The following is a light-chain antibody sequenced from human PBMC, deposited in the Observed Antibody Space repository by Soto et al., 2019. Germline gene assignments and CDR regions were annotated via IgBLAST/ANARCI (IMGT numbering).Light chain of an antibody. CDR1: QSISSY. J-gene: IGKJ4*01. Sequence: DIVMTQSPSSLSASVEDRVIITCRASQSISSYLNWYQQKPGKAPKLLIYAASSLQSGVPSRFSGSGSGTDFTLTISSLQPEDFATYYCQQSYSTPRALTFGGGTKVDIK. CDR2: AAS. V-gene: IGKV1-39*01. CDR3: QQSYSTPRALT.